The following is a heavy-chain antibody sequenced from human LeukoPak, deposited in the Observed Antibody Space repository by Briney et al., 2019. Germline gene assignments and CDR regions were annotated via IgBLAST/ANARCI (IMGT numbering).Heavy chain of an antibody. CDR3: ARGRVTGQSLVTAAFDI. CDR2: IYSRRRT. Sequence: SETLSLTCTVSVGSLSSYYWSWIRHPPGKGLEWRGYIYSRRRTSYNPSLQSRVTISLDTCKNPVSLKLRSVTAADPDVYYCARGRVTGQSLVTAAFDIWGKGTMVTVSS. J-gene: IGHJ3*02. V-gene: IGHV4-59*01. D-gene: IGHD6-19*01. CDR1: VGSLSSYY.